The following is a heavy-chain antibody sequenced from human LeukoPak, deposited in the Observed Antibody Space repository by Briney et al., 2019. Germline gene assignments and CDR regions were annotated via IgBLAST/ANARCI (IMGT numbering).Heavy chain of an antibody. Sequence: GGSLRLSCSASGFTFRNFAISWVRQAPGKGLEWVSSIGGGDTHYADSVKGRFTISRDDSRSTVDLQMSSLRVEDTAVYYCAKDGQSFNSMYDYFDSWGQGTLVTVSS. J-gene: IGHJ4*02. CDR2: IGGGDT. D-gene: IGHD2-8*01. V-gene: IGHV3-23*01. CDR1: GFTFRNFA. CDR3: AKDGQSFNSMYDYFDS.